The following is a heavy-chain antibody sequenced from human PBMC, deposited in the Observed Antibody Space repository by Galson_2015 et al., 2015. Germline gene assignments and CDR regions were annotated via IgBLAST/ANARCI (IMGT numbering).Heavy chain of an antibody. CDR2: INNDGSST. CDR1: GFTFSSYW. J-gene: IGHJ4*02. Sequence: LRLSCAASGFTFSSYWLHWVRQAPGKGLLWVSRINNDGSSTSYADSVKGRFTVSRDNAKNTLYLQMNSLRAEDTAVYYCAADSRGARPDYWGQGSLVTVSS. D-gene: IGHD2-15*01. V-gene: IGHV3-74*01. CDR3: AADSRGARPDY.